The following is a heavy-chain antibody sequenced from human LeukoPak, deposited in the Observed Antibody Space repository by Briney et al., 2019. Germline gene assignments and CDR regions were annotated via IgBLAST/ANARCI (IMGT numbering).Heavy chain of an antibody. J-gene: IGHJ4*02. CDR1: GYTFTSYG. V-gene: IGHV1-18*01. CDR2: ISAYNGNT. CDR3: ESGAFSSSWYYENYYFDY. D-gene: IGHD6-13*01. Sequence: ASVKVSCKASGYTFTSYGISWVRQAPGQGLEWMGWISAYNGNTNYAQKLQGRVTMTTDTSTRTAYMDLRSLRSDDTAVYYCESGAFSSSWYYENYYFDYWGQGTLVTVSS.